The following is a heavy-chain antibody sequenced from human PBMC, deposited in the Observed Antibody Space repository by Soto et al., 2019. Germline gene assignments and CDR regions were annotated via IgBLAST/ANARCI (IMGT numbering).Heavy chain of an antibody. D-gene: IGHD2-21*02. Sequence: PSETLSLTCTVSGNSITSYYWSWIRQPPGKGLEWIGYIYHAGSTNYNPSLKSRVTVSEDTSKNQLSLKLTSVTAADTAVYYCARVMGGDPFYGMDVWGQGNTVTVSS. CDR3: ARVMGGDPFYGMDV. CDR2: IYHAGST. V-gene: IGHV4-59*01. CDR1: GNSITSYY. J-gene: IGHJ6*02.